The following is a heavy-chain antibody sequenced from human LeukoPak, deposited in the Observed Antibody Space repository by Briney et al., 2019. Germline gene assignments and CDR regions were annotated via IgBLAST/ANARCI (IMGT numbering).Heavy chain of an antibody. V-gene: IGHV4-39*01. Sequence: SETLSLTCAVSGSSISSSTWWTWVRQPPGKGLEWIGSIFSGSTYYNPSLKSRVTISLNTSKNQLSLNLSSVTAADTAVYYCARQGERPGISAYWGQGTLVTVSS. CDR3: ARQGERPGISAY. D-gene: IGHD1-26*01. J-gene: IGHJ4*02. CDR1: GSSISSSTW. CDR2: IFSGST.